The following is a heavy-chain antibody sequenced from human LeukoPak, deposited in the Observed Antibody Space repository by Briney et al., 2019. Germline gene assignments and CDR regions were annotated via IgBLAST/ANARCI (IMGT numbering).Heavy chain of an antibody. Sequence: GASVTVSCKASGYTFTSYGISWVRQAPGQGLEWMGWISAYNGNTNYAQKLQGRVTMTTDTSTSTAYMELRSLRSDDTAVYYCAGGYCSSTSCSEDWFDPWGQGTLVTVSS. V-gene: IGHV1-18*01. D-gene: IGHD2-2*01. CDR3: AGGYCSSTSCSEDWFDP. J-gene: IGHJ5*02. CDR1: GYTFTSYG. CDR2: ISAYNGNT.